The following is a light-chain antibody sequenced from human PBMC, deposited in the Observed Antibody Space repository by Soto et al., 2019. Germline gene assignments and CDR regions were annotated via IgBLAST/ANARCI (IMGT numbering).Light chain of an antibody. Sequence: DIPMTQSPSSLSASVGDRVTITCRASQGIRTDLGWYQQKQVKAPKRLIYAASSLQSGVPSRFSGSGSGTEFTLPISSLQPEDFATYYCLQHDSYPRTFGQGTKVEIQ. CDR1: QGIRTD. J-gene: IGKJ1*01. CDR3: LQHDSYPRT. V-gene: IGKV1-17*01. CDR2: AAS.